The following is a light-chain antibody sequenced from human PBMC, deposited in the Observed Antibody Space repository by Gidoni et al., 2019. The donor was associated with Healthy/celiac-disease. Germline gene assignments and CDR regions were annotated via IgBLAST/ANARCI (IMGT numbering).Light chain of an antibody. CDR1: QSIISY. CDR3: QQSYSTPQX. Sequence: DIQMTQSPSSLSASVGDRVTITCRASQSIISYLNWYQQKPGKAPKLLIYAASSLQSGVPSRFSGSGSGTDFTLTISSLQPEDFATYYCQQSYSTPQXXXGGTKVEIK. V-gene: IGKV1-39*01. J-gene: IGKJ4*01. CDR2: AAS.